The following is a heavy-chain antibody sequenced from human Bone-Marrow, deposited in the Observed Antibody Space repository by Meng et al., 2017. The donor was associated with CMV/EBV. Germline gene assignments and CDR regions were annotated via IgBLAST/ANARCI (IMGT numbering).Heavy chain of an antibody. J-gene: IGHJ3*02. CDR3: AKDPFRMADAFDI. V-gene: IGHV3-30-3*01. CDR1: GFTFSSYA. CDR2: ISYDGSKK. Sequence: GESLKISCAASGFTFSSYAMHWVRQAPGKGLEWVAVISYDGSKKYYADSVKGRFTISRDNSKNTLYLQMTSLRAEDTAVYYCAKDPFRMADAFDIWGQGTMVTVSS. D-gene: IGHD2-8*01.